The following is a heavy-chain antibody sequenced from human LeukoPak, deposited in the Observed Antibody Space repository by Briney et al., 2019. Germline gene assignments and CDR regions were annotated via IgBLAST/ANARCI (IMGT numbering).Heavy chain of an antibody. Sequence: GGSLRLSCAASGFTFSSYGMHWVRQAPGKGLQWVAFIRYDGTNKYYADSVKGRFTISRDNSKNTLYLQMNSLRAEDTAVYYCARSAAAGTRDAFDIWGQGTMVTVSS. D-gene: IGHD6-13*01. CDR1: GFTFSSYG. V-gene: IGHV3-30*02. J-gene: IGHJ3*02. CDR2: IRYDGTNK. CDR3: ARSAAAGTRDAFDI.